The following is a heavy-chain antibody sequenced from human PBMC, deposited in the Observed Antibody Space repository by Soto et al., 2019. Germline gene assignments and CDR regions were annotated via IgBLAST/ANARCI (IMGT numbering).Heavy chain of an antibody. V-gene: IGHV1-69*02. Sequence: QVQLVQSGAEVKKPGSPVRVSCTASGDTFNFYTISWVRQVPGQGPEWMGRIIPMLGMSNYAQKFQGRVTMMADKSTGTVYRNLSGLTSEDTAVYYCATNYGSGSTHFDYWGQGALVTVSS. J-gene: IGHJ4*02. CDR1: GDTFNFYT. D-gene: IGHD3-10*01. CDR2: IIPMLGMS. CDR3: ATNYGSGSTHFDY.